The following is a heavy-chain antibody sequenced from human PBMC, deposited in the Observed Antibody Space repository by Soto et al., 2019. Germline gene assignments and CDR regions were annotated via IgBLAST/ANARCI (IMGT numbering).Heavy chain of an antibody. Sequence: SETLSLTCTVSGGSISSSSYYWGWIRQPPGKGLEWIGSIYYSGSTYYNPSLKSRVTISVDTSKNQFSLKLSSVTAADTAVYYCARRDKDYYFDYWGQGTLVTVSS. CDR3: ARRDKDYYFDY. V-gene: IGHV4-39*01. CDR1: GGSISSSSYY. D-gene: IGHD2-15*01. CDR2: IYYSGST. J-gene: IGHJ4*02.